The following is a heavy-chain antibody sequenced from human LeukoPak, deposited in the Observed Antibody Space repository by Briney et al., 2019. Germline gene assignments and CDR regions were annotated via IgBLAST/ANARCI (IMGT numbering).Heavy chain of an antibody. J-gene: IGHJ6*02. D-gene: IGHD1-14*01. CDR1: GDSISSGDYY. Sequence: SQTLSPTCTVSGDSISSGDYYWSWIRQPPGKGLEWIGYIYYSGSTYYNPSLKSRVTISVDTSKNQFSLRLSSVTAADTAVYYCARAAKTTDTKYYYYYYGMDVWGQGTTVTVSS. V-gene: IGHV4-30-4*01. CDR2: IYYSGST. CDR3: ARAAKTTDTKYYYYYYGMDV.